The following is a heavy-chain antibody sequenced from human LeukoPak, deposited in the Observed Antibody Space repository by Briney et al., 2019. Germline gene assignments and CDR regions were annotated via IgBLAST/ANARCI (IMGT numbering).Heavy chain of an antibody. V-gene: IGHV3-74*01. CDR3: AKDSGYSSSFFDY. J-gene: IGHJ4*02. CDR2: INSDGSST. CDR1: GFTFSSYC. D-gene: IGHD6-13*01. Sequence: QPGGSLRLSCTASGFTFSSYCMHWVRQAPGKGLVWVSRINSDGSSTSYADSVKGRFTISRDNSKNTLYLQMNSLRAEDTAVYYCAKDSGYSSSFFDYWGQGTLVTVSS.